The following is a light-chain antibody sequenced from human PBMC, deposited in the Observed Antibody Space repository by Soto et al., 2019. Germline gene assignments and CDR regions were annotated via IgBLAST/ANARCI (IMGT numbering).Light chain of an antibody. V-gene: IGKV1D-13*01. J-gene: IGKJ4*01. Sequence: AIQLTQSPSSLSASVGDRVTITCRASQGISSALAWYQQKPGKAPKLLIYDASSLESGVPSRFSGSGSGTDFTLTISSLPPEDFATYYCQQFNNYPLTVGGGTKVEIK. CDR1: QGISSA. CDR2: DAS. CDR3: QQFNNYPLT.